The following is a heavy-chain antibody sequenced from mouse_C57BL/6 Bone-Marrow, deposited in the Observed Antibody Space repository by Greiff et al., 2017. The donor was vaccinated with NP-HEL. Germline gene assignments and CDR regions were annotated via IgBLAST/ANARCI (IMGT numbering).Heavy chain of an antibody. CDR2: IHPNSGST. CDR1: GYTFTSYW. V-gene: IGHV1-64*01. Sequence: QVQLQQPGAELVKPGASVKLSCKASGYTFTSYWMHWVKQRPGQGLEWIGMIHPNSGSTNYNEKFKSKATLTVDKSSSKAYMQLSSLTSEDSAVYYCARRSSTVVATDGWYFDVWGTGTTVTVSS. D-gene: IGHD1-1*01. J-gene: IGHJ1*03. CDR3: ARRSSTVVATDGWYFDV.